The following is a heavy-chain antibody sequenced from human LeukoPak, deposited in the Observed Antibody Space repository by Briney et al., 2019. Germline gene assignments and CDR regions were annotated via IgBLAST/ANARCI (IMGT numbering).Heavy chain of an antibody. Sequence: PSETLSPTCAVYGGSFSGYYWSWIRQPPGKGLEWIGEINHSGSTNYNPSLKSRVTISVDTSKNQFSLQLSSVTAADTAVYYCARQSTFGYFDYWGQGTLVTVSS. V-gene: IGHV4-34*01. D-gene: IGHD3-16*01. CDR3: ARQSTFGYFDY. CDR2: INHSGST. CDR1: GGSFSGYY. J-gene: IGHJ4*02.